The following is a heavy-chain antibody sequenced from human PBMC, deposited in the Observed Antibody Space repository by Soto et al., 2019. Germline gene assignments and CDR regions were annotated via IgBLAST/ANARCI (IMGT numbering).Heavy chain of an antibody. Sequence: SETLSLTCAVYGGSFSGYYWSWIRQPPGKGLEWIGEINHSGSTNYNPSLKSRVTISVDTSKNQFSLKLGSVTAADTAVYYCARVSTDYDFWSGYYRPPFDYWGQGTLVTVSS. CDR2: INHSGST. J-gene: IGHJ4*02. V-gene: IGHV4-34*01. CDR3: ARVSTDYDFWSGYYRPPFDY. CDR1: GGSFSGYY. D-gene: IGHD3-3*01.